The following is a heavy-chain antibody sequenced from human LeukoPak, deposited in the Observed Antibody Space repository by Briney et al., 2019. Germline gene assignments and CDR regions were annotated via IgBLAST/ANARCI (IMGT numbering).Heavy chain of an antibody. CDR1: GFAFGSYA. V-gene: IGHV3-30*04. D-gene: IGHD1-1*01. CDR3: ARENVGTLYFDY. Sequence: GGSLRLSCAASGFAFGSYAMHWVRQAPGKGLEWVAVISYDGSNEYYAVSVKGRFTISRDNSKNTLYLQMNSLRPEDTAMYYCARENVGTLYFDYWGRGTLVTVSS. CDR2: ISYDGSNE. J-gene: IGHJ4*02.